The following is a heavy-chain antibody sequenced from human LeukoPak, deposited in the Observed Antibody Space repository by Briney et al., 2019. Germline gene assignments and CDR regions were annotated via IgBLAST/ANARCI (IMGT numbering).Heavy chain of an antibody. CDR2: IYCSGST. D-gene: IGHD3-22*01. CDR1: GGSISSYY. CDR3: ARIDTGYYYDSSAPSNWFDP. J-gene: IGHJ5*02. V-gene: IGHV4-59*01. Sequence: SQTLSLACTVSGGSISSYYWSWIRQPPGKGLEWIGYIYCSGSTNYNPSLKSRVTISVDTSKNQFSLRLSSVTAAATAVYYCARIDTGYYYDSSAPSNWFDPWGQGTLVTVSS.